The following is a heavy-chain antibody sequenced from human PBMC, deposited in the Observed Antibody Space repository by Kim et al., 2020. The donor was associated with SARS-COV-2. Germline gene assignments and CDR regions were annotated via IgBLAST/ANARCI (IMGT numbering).Heavy chain of an antibody. D-gene: IGHD3-10*01. J-gene: IGHJ6*03. CDR3: ARADGSGSYYYCYYYYMDV. V-gene: IGHV4-59*01. Sequence: SRVTISVDTSKNQFSLKLSSVTAADTAVYYCARADGSGSYYYCYYYYMDVWGKGTTVTVSS.